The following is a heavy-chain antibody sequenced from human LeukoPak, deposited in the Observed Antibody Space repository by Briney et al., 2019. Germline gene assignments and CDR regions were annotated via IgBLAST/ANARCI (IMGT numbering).Heavy chain of an antibody. D-gene: IGHD3-3*01. CDR1: GGSISRHY. Sequence: PSETLSLTCTVSGGSISRHYWSWIRQPPGKGLEWIGYIYYSGSTNYNPSLKSRVTISVDTSKNQFSLKLSSVTAADTAVYYCARVYDFWSGYYSYYYMDVWGKGTTVTVSS. V-gene: IGHV4-59*11. J-gene: IGHJ6*03. CDR3: ARVYDFWSGYYSYYYMDV. CDR2: IYYSGST.